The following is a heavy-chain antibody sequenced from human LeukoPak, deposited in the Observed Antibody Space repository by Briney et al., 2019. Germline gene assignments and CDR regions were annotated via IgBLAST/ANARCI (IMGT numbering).Heavy chain of an antibody. Sequence: SETLSLTCAVYGGSFSGYYWSWIRQPPGKGLEWIGYIYYSGSTNYNPSLKSRVTISVDTSKNQFSLKLSSVTAADTAVYYCARVYIGGSSWYKGDYFDYWGQGTLVTVSS. CDR2: IYYSGST. V-gene: IGHV4-59*01. D-gene: IGHD6-13*01. J-gene: IGHJ4*02. CDR3: ARVYIGGSSWYKGDYFDY. CDR1: GGSFSGYY.